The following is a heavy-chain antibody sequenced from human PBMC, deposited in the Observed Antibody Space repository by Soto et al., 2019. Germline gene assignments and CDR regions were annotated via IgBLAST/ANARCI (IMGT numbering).Heavy chain of an antibody. CDR1: GASISSSGFY. CDR2: IYYSGNT. CDR3: ARQGTGRYLNYYAMDV. Sequence: SETLSLTCTVSGASISSSGFYWGWIRQPPGKRLECIATIYYSGNTYYNPSLKSRVTISVDTSKNQFSLKLTSVTAADTAVYYCARQGTGRYLNYYAMDVWGQGTTVTVSS. J-gene: IGHJ6*02. V-gene: IGHV4-39*01. D-gene: IGHD3-10*01.